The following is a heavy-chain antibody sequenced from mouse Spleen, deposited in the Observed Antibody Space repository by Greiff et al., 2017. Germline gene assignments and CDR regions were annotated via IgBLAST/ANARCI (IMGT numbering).Heavy chain of an antibody. J-gene: IGHJ4*01. CDR3: ARGPYYSNYDYAMDY. D-gene: IGHD2-5*01. CDR1: GYTFTDYN. CDR2: INPNNGGT. Sequence: EVQLVESGPELVKPGASVKMSCKASGYTFTDYNMHWVKQSHGKSLEWIGYINPNNGGTSYNQKFKGKATLTVNKSSSTAYMELRSLTSEDSAVYYCARGPYYSNYDYAMDYWGQGTSVTVSS. V-gene: IGHV1-22*01.